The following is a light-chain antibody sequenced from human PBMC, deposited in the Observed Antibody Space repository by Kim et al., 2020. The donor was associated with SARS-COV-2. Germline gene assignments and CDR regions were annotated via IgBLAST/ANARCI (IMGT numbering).Light chain of an antibody. CDR2: LEGSGSY. CDR3: ETWDSRV. J-gene: IGLJ3*02. CDR1: SGHRSYS. V-gene: IGLV4-60*03. Sequence: LGSSVKRTGTRGSGHRSYSIAWHQQQPGKAPRYLMKLEGSGSYNKGSGVPDRFSGSSSGADRYLTISNLQSEDEADYYCETWDSRVFGGGTKLTVL.